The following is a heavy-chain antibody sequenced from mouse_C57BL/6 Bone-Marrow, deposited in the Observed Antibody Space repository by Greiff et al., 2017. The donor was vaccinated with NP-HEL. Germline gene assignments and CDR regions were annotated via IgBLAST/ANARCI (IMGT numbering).Heavy chain of an antibody. D-gene: IGHD2-3*01. V-gene: IGHV5-4*03. J-gene: IGHJ2*01. CDR2: ISDGGSYT. CDR1: GFTFSSYA. CDR3: ARAIDGYYAY. Sequence: EVKLQESGGGLVKPGGSLKLSCAASGFTFSSYAMSWVRQTPEKRLEWVATISDGGSYTYYPDNVKGRFTISRDNAKNNLYLQMSHLKSEDTAMYYCARAIDGYYAYWGQGTTLTVSS.